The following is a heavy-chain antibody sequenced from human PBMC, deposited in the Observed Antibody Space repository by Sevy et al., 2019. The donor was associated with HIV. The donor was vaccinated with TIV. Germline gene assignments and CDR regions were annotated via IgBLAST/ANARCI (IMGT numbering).Heavy chain of an antibody. Sequence: GGSLRLSCAASGFTFSSYSMNWVRQAPGKGLEWVSSIRSSSSYIYYADSVKGRFTISRDNAKNSLYLQMNSLRADDTAVYYCARESGSSGWEYYFDYWGQGTLVTVSS. CDR2: IRSSSSYI. CDR3: ARESGSSGWEYYFDY. V-gene: IGHV3-21*01. D-gene: IGHD6-25*01. CDR1: GFTFSSYS. J-gene: IGHJ4*02.